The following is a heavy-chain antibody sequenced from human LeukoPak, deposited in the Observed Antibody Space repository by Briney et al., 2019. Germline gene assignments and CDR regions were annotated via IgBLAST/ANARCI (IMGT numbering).Heavy chain of an antibody. CDR1: GFTFSSYV. CDR2: ISYDGSNE. J-gene: IGHJ4*02. Sequence: GGSLRLSCAASGFTFSSYVMHWVRQAPGKGLEWVAIISYDGSNEYYADSVKGRFAISRDNSKNTLYLQMNSLRAADTAVYYCAIRFDYWGQGTLVTVSS. V-gene: IGHV3-30*09. CDR3: AIRFDY.